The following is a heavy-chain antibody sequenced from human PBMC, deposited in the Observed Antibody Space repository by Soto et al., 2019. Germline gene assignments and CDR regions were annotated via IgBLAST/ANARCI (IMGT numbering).Heavy chain of an antibody. Sequence: QLQLQESGPGLVKTSETLSLTCTVSGGSISSSSYYWGWIRQPPGKGLEWIGSIYYSGSTYYNPSLKSRVTISVDTSKNQFSLKLSSVTAADTAVYYCASRIAAAGDISWFDPWGQGTLVTVSP. CDR3: ASRIAAAGDISWFDP. CDR1: GGSISSSSYY. CDR2: IYYSGST. V-gene: IGHV4-39*01. D-gene: IGHD6-13*01. J-gene: IGHJ5*02.